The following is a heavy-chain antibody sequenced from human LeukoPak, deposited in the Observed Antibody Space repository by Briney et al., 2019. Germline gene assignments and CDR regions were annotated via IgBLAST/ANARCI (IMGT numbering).Heavy chain of an antibody. D-gene: IGHD3-10*01. J-gene: IGHJ4*02. CDR3: ARRFGDPFDY. V-gene: IGHV4-38-2*02. CDR2: IYHSGST. Sequence: PSETLSLTCTVSGYSISSGYHWGWIRQPPGKGLEWIGIIYHSGSTYYNPSLKSRVTISVDTSKNQFSLNLSSVTAADTAVYYCARRFGDPFDYWGQGTLVTVSS. CDR1: GYSISSGYH.